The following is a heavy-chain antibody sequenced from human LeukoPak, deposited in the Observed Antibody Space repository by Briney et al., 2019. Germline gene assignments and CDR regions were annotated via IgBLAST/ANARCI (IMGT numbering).Heavy chain of an antibody. CDR2: IKQDGSVQ. D-gene: IGHD3-10*01. Sequence: PGRSLRLSCAASGFTFDDYAMHWVRQAPGKGLEWVANIKQDGSVQRYVESVKGRFTISKDNAKNSLYLQMNSLRAEDTAVYYCARQSSGSLTWGQGTLVIVSS. CDR3: ARQSSGSLT. V-gene: IGHV3-7*01. CDR1: GFTFDDYA. J-gene: IGHJ5*02.